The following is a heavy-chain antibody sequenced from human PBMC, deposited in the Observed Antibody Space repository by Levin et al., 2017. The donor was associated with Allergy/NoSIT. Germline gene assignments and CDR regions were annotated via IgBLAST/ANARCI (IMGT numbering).Heavy chain of an antibody. D-gene: IGHD1-26*01. CDR1: GGPFSSSA. CDR3: ARDHDGELLGTFGS. CDR2: IIPIVGVP. V-gene: IGHV1-69*04. J-gene: IGHJ4*02. Sequence: SVKVSCKASGGPFSSSAFSWVRQAPGQGLEWMGRIIPIVGVPIYAQKFQGRVTISAAEPTSTVYMELSSLRSKDTAVYYCARDHDGELLGTFGSWGQGTLVSVSS.